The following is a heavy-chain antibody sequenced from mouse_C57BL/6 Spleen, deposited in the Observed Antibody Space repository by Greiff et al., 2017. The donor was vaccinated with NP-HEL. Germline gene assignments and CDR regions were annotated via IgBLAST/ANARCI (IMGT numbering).Heavy chain of an antibody. J-gene: IGHJ2*01. Sequence: VQLKQPGAELVMPGASVKLSCKASGYTFTSYWMHWVKQRPGQGLEWIGEIDPSDSYTNYNQKFKGKSTLTVDKSSSTAYMQLSSLTSEDSAVYYCARGGYGNYFDYWGQGTTLTVSS. D-gene: IGHD2-1*01. CDR3: ARGGYGNYFDY. V-gene: IGHV1-69*01. CDR1: GYTFTSYW. CDR2: IDPSDSYT.